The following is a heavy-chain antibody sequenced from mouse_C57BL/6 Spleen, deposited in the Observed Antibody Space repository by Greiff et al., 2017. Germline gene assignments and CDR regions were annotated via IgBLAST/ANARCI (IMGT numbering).Heavy chain of an antibody. Sequence: VQLQQSGAELARPGASVKMSCKASGYTFTSYTMHWVKQRPGQGLEWIGYINPSSGYTKYNQKFKDKATLTADKSSSTAYMQRSSLTSEDSAVYYCARGYDGYYYWYFDVWGTGTTVTVSS. D-gene: IGHD2-3*01. CDR2: INPSSGYT. V-gene: IGHV1-4*01. CDR1: GYTFTSYT. CDR3: ARGYDGYYYWYFDV. J-gene: IGHJ1*03.